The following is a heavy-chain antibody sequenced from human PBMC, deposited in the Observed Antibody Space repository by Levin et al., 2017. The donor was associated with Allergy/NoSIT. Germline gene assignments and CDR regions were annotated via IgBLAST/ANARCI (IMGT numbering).Heavy chain of an antibody. CDR1: GFTFSGSA. CDR2: IRSKANSYAT. Sequence: GESLKISCAASGFTFSGSAMHWVRQASGKGLEWVGRIRSKANSYATAYAASVKGRFTISRDDSKNTAYLQMNSLKTEDTAVYYCTREVLLWFGELNQDAFDIWGQGTMVTVSS. D-gene: IGHD3-10*01. CDR3: TREVLLWFGELNQDAFDI. J-gene: IGHJ3*02. V-gene: IGHV3-73*01.